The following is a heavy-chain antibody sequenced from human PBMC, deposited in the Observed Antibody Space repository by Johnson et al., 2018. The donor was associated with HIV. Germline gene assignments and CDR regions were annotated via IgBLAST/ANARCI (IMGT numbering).Heavy chain of an antibody. CDR2: ISYDGSNK. J-gene: IGHJ3*02. Sequence: QVQLVESGGGVVQPGGSLRLSCAASGFTFSSYAMHWVRQAPGKGLEWVAVISYDGSNKYYADSVKGRFTIPRDNSKNTLYLQMNSLRAEDTAVYYCASGRVGGNDAFDIWGQGTMVTVSS. V-gene: IGHV3-30-3*01. D-gene: IGHD2-15*01. CDR1: GFTFSSYA. CDR3: ASGRVGGNDAFDI.